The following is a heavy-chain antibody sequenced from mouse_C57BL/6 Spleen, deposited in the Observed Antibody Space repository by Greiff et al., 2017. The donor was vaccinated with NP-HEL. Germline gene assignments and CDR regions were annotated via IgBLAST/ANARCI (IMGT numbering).Heavy chain of an antibody. CDR2: IDPENGDT. CDR3: TTLNWDGGY. J-gene: IGHJ2*01. V-gene: IGHV14-4*01. D-gene: IGHD4-1*01. Sequence: EVQLQQSGAELVRPGASVKLSCTASGFNINNDYMHWVKQRPEQGLEWIGWIDPENGDTEYASKFQGKATITADTTSNTAYMQLSSLASEDTAVYYCTTLNWDGGYWGQGTTLTVSS. CDR1: GFNINNDY.